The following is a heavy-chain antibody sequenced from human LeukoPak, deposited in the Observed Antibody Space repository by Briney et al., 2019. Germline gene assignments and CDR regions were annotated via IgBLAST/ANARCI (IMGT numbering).Heavy chain of an antibody. CDR2: IYYSGST. CDR3: ARTLGYCSGGSCYPYYYYYMDV. D-gene: IGHD2-15*01. CDR1: GGSISSYY. V-gene: IGHV4-59*01. J-gene: IGHJ6*03. Sequence: PSETLSLTCTVSGGSISSYYWSWIRQPPGKGLEWIGYIYYSGSTNYNPSLKSRVTISVDTSKNQFSLKLSSVTAADTAVYYCARTLGYCSGGSCYPYYYYYMDVWGKGTTVTVSS.